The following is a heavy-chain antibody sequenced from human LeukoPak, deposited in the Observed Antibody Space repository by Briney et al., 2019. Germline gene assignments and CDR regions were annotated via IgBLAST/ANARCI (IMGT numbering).Heavy chain of an antibody. V-gene: IGHV3-9*01. D-gene: IGHD3-10*01. CDR3: AKDTTSFLRGLANY. CDR1: GFTFDDYA. Sequence: GGSLRLSCVASGFTFDDYAMHWFRQTPGKGLEWVSGLTWNSDSLVYADSVKGRFTISRDNAKNSLYLQMNSLRPEDTALYYCAKDTTSFLRGLANYWGQGTLVTVSS. CDR2: LTWNSDSL. J-gene: IGHJ4*02.